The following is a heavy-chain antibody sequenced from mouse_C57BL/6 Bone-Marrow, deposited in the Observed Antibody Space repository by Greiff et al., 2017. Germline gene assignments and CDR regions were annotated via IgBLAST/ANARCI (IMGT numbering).Heavy chain of an antibody. D-gene: IGHD2-3*01. CDR2: IHPNSGST. CDR1: GYTFTSYW. CDR3: ARWLLRRDYFDY. Sequence: QVQLQQPGAELVKPGASVKLSCKASGYTFTSYWMHWVKQRPGQGLEWIGMIHPNSGSTNYNEKFKSKATLTVDKSSSTAYMQLSSLTYEDSAVYYCARWLLRRDYFDYWGQGTTLTVSS. J-gene: IGHJ2*01. V-gene: IGHV1-64*01.